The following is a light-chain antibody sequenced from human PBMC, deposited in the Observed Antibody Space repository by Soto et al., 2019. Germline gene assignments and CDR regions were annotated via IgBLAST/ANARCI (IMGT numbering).Light chain of an antibody. V-gene: IGKV3-15*01. CDR3: QQYNKGPVT. CDR1: QSVSNN. Sequence: EIVFTQSPGTLSLSPGERATLSCRASQSVSNNYLAWYQQKPGQAPRLLIYGASTRATGIPARFSGSGSGTDFTLTISSLQSEDFAVYYCQQYNKGPVTFGQGTKVDI. J-gene: IGKJ1*01. CDR2: GAS.